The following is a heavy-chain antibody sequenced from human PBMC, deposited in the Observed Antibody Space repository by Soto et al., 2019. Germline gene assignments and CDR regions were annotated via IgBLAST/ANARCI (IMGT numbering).Heavy chain of an antibody. CDR1: GFTFSSYG. Sequence: QVQLVESGGGVVQPGRSLRLSCAASGFTFSSYGMHWVRQAPGKGLEWVAVIWYDGSNKYYADSVKGRFTISRDNSKNALYLQMNCPGAEDTAVYYCARDRGIAVAGYYYGMDVWGQGTTVTVSS. D-gene: IGHD6-19*01. J-gene: IGHJ6*02. CDR2: IWYDGSNK. CDR3: ARDRGIAVAGYYYGMDV. V-gene: IGHV3-33*01.